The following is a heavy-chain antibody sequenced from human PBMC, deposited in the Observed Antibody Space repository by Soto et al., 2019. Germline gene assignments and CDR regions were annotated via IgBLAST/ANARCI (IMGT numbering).Heavy chain of an antibody. Sequence: QVQLVESGGGLVKPGGSLRLYCAASGLTFSDYYMSWIRQAPGKGLECVSYITHRGDYTKYADSVQGRFTISRDNATNALYLQMNSRRAEDTAVYYCARELDGIDVGGQGTTVIVSS. CDR3: ARELDGIDV. J-gene: IGHJ6*02. CDR1: GLTFSDYY. CDR2: ITHRGDYT. V-gene: IGHV3-11*05.